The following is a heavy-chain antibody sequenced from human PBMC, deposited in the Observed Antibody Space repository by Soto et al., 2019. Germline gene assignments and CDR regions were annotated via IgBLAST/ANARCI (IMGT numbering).Heavy chain of an antibody. D-gene: IGHD3-9*01. CDR2: IYYSGST. Sequence: SETLSLTCTVSGGSVSSGSYYWSWIRQPPGKGLEWIGYIYYSGSTNYNPSLKSRVTISVDTSKNQFSLKLNSVTAADSAVYFCARLEGLATISYYFDFWGPGALVTVSS. V-gene: IGHV4-61*01. CDR1: GGSVSSGSYY. J-gene: IGHJ4*02. CDR3: ARLEGLATISYYFDF.